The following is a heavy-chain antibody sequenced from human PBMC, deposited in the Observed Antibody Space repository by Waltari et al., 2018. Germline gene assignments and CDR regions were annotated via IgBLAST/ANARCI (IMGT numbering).Heavy chain of an antibody. CDR2: IYHSGST. D-gene: IGHD3-9*01. Sequence: QVQLQESGPGLVKPSETLSLTCAVSGYSISSGYYWGWIRQPPGKGLEWIGSIYHSGSTYYNPSRESRVTISVDTAKNQFSLKLSSVTAADTAVYYCARAIRYFDLYYFDYWGQGTLVTVSS. CDR3: ARAIRYFDLYYFDY. CDR1: GYSISSGYY. V-gene: IGHV4-38-2*01. J-gene: IGHJ4*02.